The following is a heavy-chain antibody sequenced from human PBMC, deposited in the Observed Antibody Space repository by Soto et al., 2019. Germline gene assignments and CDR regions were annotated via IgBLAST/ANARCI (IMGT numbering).Heavy chain of an antibody. CDR3: ARVKTIFGVVNWFDP. D-gene: IGHD3-3*01. J-gene: IGHJ5*02. V-gene: IGHV3-7*01. Sequence: PGGSLRLSCAASGFTFSSYWISWVRQAPGKGLEWVANIKQDGSEKYYVDSVKGRFTISRDNAKNSLYLQMNSLRAEDTAVYYCARVKTIFGVVNWFDPWGQGTLVTVSS. CDR1: GFTFSSYW. CDR2: IKQDGSEK.